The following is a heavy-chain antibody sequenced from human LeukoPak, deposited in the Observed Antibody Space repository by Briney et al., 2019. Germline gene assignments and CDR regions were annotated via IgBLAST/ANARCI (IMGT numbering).Heavy chain of an antibody. J-gene: IGHJ4*02. V-gene: IGHV1-18*01. Sequence: ASVKVSCKASGYTFTSYGISWVRQAPGQGLEWMGWISAYNGNTNYAQKLQGRVTMTTDTSTSTAYMELRSLRSDDTAVYCCARSTWIQLVVDYWGQGTLVTVSS. CDR2: ISAYNGNT. CDR3: ARSTWIQLVVDY. CDR1: GYTFTSYG. D-gene: IGHD5-18*01.